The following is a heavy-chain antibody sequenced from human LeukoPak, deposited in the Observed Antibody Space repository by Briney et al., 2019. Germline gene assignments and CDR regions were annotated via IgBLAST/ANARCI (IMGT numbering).Heavy chain of an antibody. D-gene: IGHD3-10*01. CDR2: ISSNGGST. Sequence: GGSLTLSCSASGFTSSWYAMHWVRQAPGKGLEYVSAISSNGGSTYYADSVKGRFTISRDNPRNTLHLQMSSLRVEDTAVYYCVKDSSSGSYFDYWGQGALLSVSS. CDR1: GFTSSWYA. CDR3: VKDSSSGSYFDY. V-gene: IGHV3-64D*06. J-gene: IGHJ4*02.